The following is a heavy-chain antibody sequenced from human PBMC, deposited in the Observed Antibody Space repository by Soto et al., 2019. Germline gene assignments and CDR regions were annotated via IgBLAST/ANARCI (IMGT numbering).Heavy chain of an antibody. CDR1: GFTFSTYG. J-gene: IGHJ4*02. CDR3: ARAVGPFDY. CDR2: IWHDGSYK. V-gene: IGHV3-33*01. Sequence: QVQLVESGGGVVQPGGSLRLSCAASGFTFSTYGIHWVRQAPGKGLEWVAVIWHDGSYKYYADSVKGRFTISRANSKNTLFLQMTSLRAGDTAVYYCARAVGPFDYWGQGTLVTVSS. D-gene: IGHD1-26*01.